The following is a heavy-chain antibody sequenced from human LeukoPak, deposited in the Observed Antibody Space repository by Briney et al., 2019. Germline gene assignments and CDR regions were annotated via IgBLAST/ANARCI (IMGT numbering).Heavy chain of an antibody. CDR3: ARGIDY. CDR1: GFTFSSYA. J-gene: IGHJ4*02. Sequence: GGSLRLSCAASGFTFSSYAMTWVRQAPGKGLEWVSSIIGSGYSTYYADSVKGRFTISRDTSKNMVFLQMNSLRVEDTAVYYCARGIDYWGRGTLVTVSS. V-gene: IGHV3-23*01. CDR2: IIGSGYST.